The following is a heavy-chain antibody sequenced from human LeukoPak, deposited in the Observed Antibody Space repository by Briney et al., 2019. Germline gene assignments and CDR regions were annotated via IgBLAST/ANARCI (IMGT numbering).Heavy chain of an antibody. D-gene: IGHD2-21*02. CDR3: ARYCGGDCRNAFDI. CDR2: IYYSGSI. CDR1: GGSISSSSYY. J-gene: IGHJ3*02. Sequence: SETLSLTCTVSGGSISSSSYYWGWIRQPPGKGLEWIGSIYYSGSIYYNPSLKSRVTISVDTSKNQFSLKLSSVTAADTAVYYCARYCGGDCRNAFDIWGQGTMVTVSS. V-gene: IGHV4-39*01.